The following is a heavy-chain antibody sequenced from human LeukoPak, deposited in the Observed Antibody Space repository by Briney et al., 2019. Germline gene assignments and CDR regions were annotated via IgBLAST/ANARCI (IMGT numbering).Heavy chain of an antibody. CDR2: IYSGRST. D-gene: IGHD6-13*01. CDR3: ASGSYSSRVDY. J-gene: IGHJ4*02. V-gene: IGHV3-53*01. Sequence: SGRSLRLSCAASAFTVSSNYMSWVRQAPGKGLDWVSGIYSGRSTYYADSVKGRFTISRDNSKNTLYLQMNSLRAEDTAGYYCASGSYSSRVDYWGQGTLVTVSS. CDR1: AFTVSSNY.